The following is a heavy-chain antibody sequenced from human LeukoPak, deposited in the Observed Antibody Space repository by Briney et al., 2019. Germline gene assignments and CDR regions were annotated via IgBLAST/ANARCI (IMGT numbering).Heavy chain of an antibody. CDR3: TKGVGCSGGTCYSGHGMDV. V-gene: IGHV3-30*02. D-gene: IGHD2-15*01. J-gene: IGHJ6*02. Sequence: GGSLRLSCAASGFTFSSYGMHWVRQAPGKGLEWVAFIRYDGSNKYYADSVKGRFTISRDNSKNTLYLQVNSLRAEDTAVYYCTKGVGCSGGTCYSGHGMDVWGQGTTVTVSS. CDR1: GFTFSSYG. CDR2: IRYDGSNK.